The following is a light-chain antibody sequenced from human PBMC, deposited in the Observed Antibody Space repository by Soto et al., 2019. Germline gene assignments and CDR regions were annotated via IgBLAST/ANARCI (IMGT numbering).Light chain of an antibody. CDR2: EVS. J-gene: IGLJ3*02. CDR3: LSFAGGAILRV. V-gene: IGLV2-8*01. Sequence: QSALTQPPSASGSPGQSVTISCTGTGNDVGGYSYVSWFQQHPGKAPKLIIYEVSQRPSGVPARFSGSKSGNTASLTVSGLQAEGGADYYCLSFAGGAILRVFGGGTKLTVL. CDR1: GNDVGGYSY.